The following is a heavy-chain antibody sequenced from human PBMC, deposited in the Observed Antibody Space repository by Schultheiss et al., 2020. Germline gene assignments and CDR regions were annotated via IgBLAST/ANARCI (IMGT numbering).Heavy chain of an antibody. V-gene: IGHV3-23*01. CDR1: GLTVTSNY. CDR3: AREGADEDFDY. CDR2: ISGSGGST. Sequence: GGSLRLSCAASGLTVTSNYMSWVRQAPGRGLERVSAISGSGGSTYYADSVKGRFTISRDNPKNTVYLQMNSLRAEDTAVYYCAREGADEDFDYWGQGTLVTVSS. J-gene: IGHJ4*02.